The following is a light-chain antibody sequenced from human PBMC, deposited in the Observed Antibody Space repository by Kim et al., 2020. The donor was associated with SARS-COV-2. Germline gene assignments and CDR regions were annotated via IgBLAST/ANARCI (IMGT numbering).Light chain of an antibody. J-gene: IGKJ5*01. V-gene: IGKV1-6*01. Sequence: AIQMTQSPSSLSASVGDRVTITCRASQDISNDLGWYQQKPGKAPELLIYAASNLQSGVPSRFSGSGSGTDFTLTISSLQPEDFATYYCLQDSNYPITFGQGTRLEIK. CDR1: QDISND. CDR3: LQDSNYPIT. CDR2: AAS.